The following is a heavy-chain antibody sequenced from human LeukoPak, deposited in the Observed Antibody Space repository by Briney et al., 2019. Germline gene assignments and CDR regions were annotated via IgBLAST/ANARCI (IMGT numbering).Heavy chain of an antibody. V-gene: IGHV1-69*06. CDR1: GGTFSSYA. J-gene: IGHJ6*03. CDR3: ARTRRVPSDLTGYPYYYMDV. Sequence: SVKVSCKASGGTFSSYAISWVRQAPGQGLEWMGEIIPIFGTANYAQKFQGRVTITADKSTSTAYMELSSLRSEDTAVYYCARTRRVPSDLTGYPYYYMDVWGKGTTVTIS. CDR2: IIPIFGTA. D-gene: IGHD3-9*01.